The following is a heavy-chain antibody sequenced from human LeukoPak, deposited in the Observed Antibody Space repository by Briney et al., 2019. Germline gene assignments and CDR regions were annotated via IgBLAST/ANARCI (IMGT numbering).Heavy chain of an antibody. CDR3: ARDPGYDSSGYSPGHYFDY. CDR2: ISSSGSTI. CDR1: GFTFSDYY. Sequence: PGGSLRLSCAASGFTFSDYYMSWIRQAPGKGLEWVSYISSSGSTIYYADSVKGRFTISRDNAKNSLYLQMNSLRAEDTAVYYCARDPGYDSSGYSPGHYFDYWGQGTLVTVSS. V-gene: IGHV3-11*04. D-gene: IGHD3-22*01. J-gene: IGHJ4*02.